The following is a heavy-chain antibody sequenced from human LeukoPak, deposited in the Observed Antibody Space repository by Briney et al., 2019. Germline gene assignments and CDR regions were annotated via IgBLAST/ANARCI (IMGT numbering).Heavy chain of an antibody. Sequence: PSETLSLTCTVSGDSIRGYYWSWIRQPPGKGLEWIGYIYYSGSTNYNPSLKSRVTISVDTSKNQFSLKLSSVTAADTAVYYCARKGGYFDYWGQGTLVTVSS. CDR3: ARKGGYFDY. CDR1: GDSIRGYY. V-gene: IGHV4-59*01. J-gene: IGHJ4*02. CDR2: IYYSGST.